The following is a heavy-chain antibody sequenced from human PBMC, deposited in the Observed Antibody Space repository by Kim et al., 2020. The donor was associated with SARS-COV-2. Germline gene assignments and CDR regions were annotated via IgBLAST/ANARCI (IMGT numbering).Heavy chain of an antibody. D-gene: IGHD6-13*01. CDR2: ISSSSSYT. Sequence: GGSLRLSCAASGFTFSDYYMSWIRQAPGKGLEWVSYISSSSSYTNYADSVKGRFTISRDNAKNSLYLQMNSLRAEDTAVYYCARDPAAGMIDYWGQGTLVTVSS. CDR1: GFTFSDYY. CDR3: ARDPAAGMIDY. V-gene: IGHV3-11*05. J-gene: IGHJ4*02.